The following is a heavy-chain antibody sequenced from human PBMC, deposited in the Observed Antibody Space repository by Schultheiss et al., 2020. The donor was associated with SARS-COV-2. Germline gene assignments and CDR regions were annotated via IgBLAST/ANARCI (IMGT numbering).Heavy chain of an antibody. CDR2: IYYSGST. CDR1: GGSISSYY. V-gene: IGHV4-59*01. D-gene: IGHD4-23*01. Sequence: SETLSLTCTVSGGSISSYYWSWIRQPPGKGLEWIGYIYYSGSTNYNPSLKSRVTISVDTSKNQFSLKLSSVTAADTAVYYCARVPGVTRWYAYYFDYWGQGTLVTVSS. J-gene: IGHJ4*02. CDR3: ARVPGVTRWYAYYFDY.